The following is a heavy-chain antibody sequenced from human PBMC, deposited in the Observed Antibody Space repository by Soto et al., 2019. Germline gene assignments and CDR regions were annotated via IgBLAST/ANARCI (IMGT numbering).Heavy chain of an antibody. CDR2: ISGTGGST. CDR1: GFTFNGYA. CDR3: ANELPVAPFDS. V-gene: IGHV3-23*01. J-gene: IGHJ4*02. Sequence: PGGSLRLSCAASGFTFNGYAMSWVRQAPGKGLEWVSTISGTGGSTYYADSVKGRFTISRDNSKNTVFLQMNSLRAEDTAVYYCANELPVAPFDSWGQGTLVTVSS. D-gene: IGHD6-19*01.